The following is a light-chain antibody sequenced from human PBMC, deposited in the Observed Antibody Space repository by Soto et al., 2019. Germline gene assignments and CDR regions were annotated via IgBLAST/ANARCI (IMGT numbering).Light chain of an antibody. CDR2: KAS. Sequence: DLQMTQSPSSLSASIGDRVTITCRSSQVITNDLGWYQQKPGKAPKLLIYKASTLKSGVPSRFSGSGSGTEFTLTISSLQPDDFATYYCQHYNSYSEAFGQGTKVDIK. CDR3: QHYNSYSEA. CDR1: QVITND. J-gene: IGKJ1*01. V-gene: IGKV1-5*03.